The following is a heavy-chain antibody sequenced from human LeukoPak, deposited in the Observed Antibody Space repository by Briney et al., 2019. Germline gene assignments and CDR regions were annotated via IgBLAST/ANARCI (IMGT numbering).Heavy chain of an antibody. D-gene: IGHD6-19*01. J-gene: IGHJ4*02. V-gene: IGHV3-48*03. Sequence: GGSLRLSCAASGFTFSSYEMNWVRQAPGKGLEWVSYISSSGSSIYYADSVKGRFTISRDNAKSSLYLQTSRLTAEDTGVYYCAAGSGWLIDSWGQGTLVTVSS. CDR1: GFTFSSYE. CDR3: AAGSGWLIDS. CDR2: ISSSGSSI.